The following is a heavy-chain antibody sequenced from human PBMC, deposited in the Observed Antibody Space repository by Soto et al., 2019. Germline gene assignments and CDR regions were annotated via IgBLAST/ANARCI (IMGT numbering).Heavy chain of an antibody. D-gene: IGHD3-22*01. Sequence: GGSLRLSCSVSGFTFSNYAMHWVRQAPGKGLEYVSAISSNGGGTYYADSVNGRFTISRDNSKNTLYLQMSSLRAEDTAVYYNDISGRPLNAFDVWGQGTMVTVSS. V-gene: IGHV3-64D*06. CDR1: GFTFSNYA. CDR2: ISSNGGGT. J-gene: IGHJ3*01. CDR3: DISGRPLNAFDV.